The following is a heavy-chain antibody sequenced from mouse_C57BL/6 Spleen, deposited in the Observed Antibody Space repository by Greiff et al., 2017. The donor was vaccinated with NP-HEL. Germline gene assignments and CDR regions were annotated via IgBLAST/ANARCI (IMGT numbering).Heavy chain of an antibody. Sequence: EVQLVESEGGLVQPGSSMKLSCTASGFTFSDYYMAWVRQVPEKGLEWVANINYDGSSTYYLDSLKSRFIISRDNAKNILYLQMSSLKSEDTATYYFARASQHTLDYWGQGTTLTVSS. CDR1: GFTFSDYY. CDR3: ARASQHTLDY. CDR2: INYDGSST. J-gene: IGHJ2*01. V-gene: IGHV5-16*01. D-gene: IGHD3-1*01.